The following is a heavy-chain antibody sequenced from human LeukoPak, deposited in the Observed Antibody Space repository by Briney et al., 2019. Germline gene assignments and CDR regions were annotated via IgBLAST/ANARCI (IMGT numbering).Heavy chain of an antibody. CDR1: GFTFSSYS. Sequence: KPGGSLRLSCAASGFTFSSYSMNWVRQAPGKGLEWVSSISSSSSYIYYADSVKGRFTISRDNAKNSLYLQMNSLRAEDTAVYYCARDFTWIQLSYHAFDIWGQGTMVTVSS. CDR3: ARDFTWIQLSYHAFDI. CDR2: ISSSSSYI. J-gene: IGHJ3*02. V-gene: IGHV3-21*01. D-gene: IGHD5-18*01.